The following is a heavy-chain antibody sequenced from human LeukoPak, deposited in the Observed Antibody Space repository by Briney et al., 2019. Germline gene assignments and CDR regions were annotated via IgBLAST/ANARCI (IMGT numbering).Heavy chain of an antibody. CDR1: GGSISSGGYY. CDR3: ARHNQPTDNSNYCEDY. J-gene: IGHJ4*02. D-gene: IGHD3-22*01. CDR2: IYYSGST. Sequence: SETLSLTCTVSGGSISSGGYYWSWIRQHPGKGLEWIGYIYYSGSTYYNPSLKSRVTISVDTSKNQFSLKLSSVTAADTAVYYCARHNQPTDNSNYCEDYWGQGTLVSVSS. V-gene: IGHV4-31*03.